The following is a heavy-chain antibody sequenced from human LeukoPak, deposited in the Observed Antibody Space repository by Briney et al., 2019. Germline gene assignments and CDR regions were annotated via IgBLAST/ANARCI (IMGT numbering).Heavy chain of an antibody. CDR3: ARDDYGDSRLYYYGMDV. J-gene: IGHJ6*02. D-gene: IGHD4-17*01. CDR2: ISYDGSNK. CDR1: GFTFSSYA. Sequence: PGGSLRLSCAASGFTFSSYALHWVRQAPGKGLEWVAVISYDGSNKYYADSVKGRSTISRDNSKNTLYLQMNSLRAEDTAVYYCARDDYGDSRLYYYGMDVWGQGTTVTVSS. V-gene: IGHV3-30*04.